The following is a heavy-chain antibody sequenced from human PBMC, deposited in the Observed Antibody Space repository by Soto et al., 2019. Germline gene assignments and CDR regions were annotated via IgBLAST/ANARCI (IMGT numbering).Heavy chain of an antibody. D-gene: IGHD2-8*01. J-gene: IGHJ4*02. CDR2: ISYDGMSQ. CDR3: VRAQMATFDH. V-gene: IGHV3-30*04. CDR1: GFTFRSFA. Sequence: GGSLRLSCEASGFTFRSFAMDWVRQAPGKGLEWVAVISYDGMSQFYADSVKGRFIISRDNAKDTVYLQMNSLKTEDTGVYYCVRAQMATFDHWGQGVLVTVSS.